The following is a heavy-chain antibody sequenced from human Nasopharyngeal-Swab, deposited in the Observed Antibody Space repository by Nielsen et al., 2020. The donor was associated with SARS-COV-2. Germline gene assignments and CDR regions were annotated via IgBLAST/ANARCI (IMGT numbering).Heavy chain of an antibody. CDR3: ARGGSSFPFDY. Sequence: GGSLRLSCAASGFTFSKFYMSWVRQAAGKGLEWVANIKQDGSGSYYVDSVKGRFTISRDDANNSLYLQMNSLRAGDTGAYYCARGGSSFPFDYWGPGTLVTVSS. V-gene: IGHV3-7*01. CDR2: IKQDGSGS. D-gene: IGHD6-13*01. CDR1: GFTFSKFY. J-gene: IGHJ4*02.